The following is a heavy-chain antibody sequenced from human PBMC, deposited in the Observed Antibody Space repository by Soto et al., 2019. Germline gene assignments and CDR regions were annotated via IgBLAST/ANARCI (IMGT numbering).Heavy chain of an antibody. V-gene: IGHV2-5*02. CDR1: GFSLSTSGVG. Sequence: SGPTLVNPTQTLTLTCTFSGFSLSTSGVGVGWIRQPPGKALEWLALLYWDDDKRYSPSLKSRLTITKDTSKNQVVLTMTNMDPVDTATYYCTHSYYDSSGYFYFFDYWGQGILVTVSS. J-gene: IGHJ4*02. CDR2: LYWDDDK. D-gene: IGHD3-22*01. CDR3: THSYYDSSGYFYFFDY.